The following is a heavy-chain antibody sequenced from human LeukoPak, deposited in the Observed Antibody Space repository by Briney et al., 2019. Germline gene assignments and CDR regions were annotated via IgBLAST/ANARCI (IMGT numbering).Heavy chain of an antibody. CDR3: ARKYCSGGSCYLLDY. V-gene: IGHV3-7*01. D-gene: IGHD2-15*01. Sequence: PGGSLRLSCAASGSTFSSYWMSWVRQAPGKGLEWVANIKEDGSEKYYVDSVKGRFTISRDNAKNSLYLQMNRLRAEGTAVYYCARKYCSGGSCYLLDYWGQGTLVTVSS. CDR2: IKEDGSEK. J-gene: IGHJ4*02. CDR1: GSTFSSYW.